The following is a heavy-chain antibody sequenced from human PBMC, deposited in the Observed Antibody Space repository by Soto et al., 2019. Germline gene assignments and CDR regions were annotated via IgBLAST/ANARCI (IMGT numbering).Heavy chain of an antibody. Sequence: PGGSLRLSCAASGFSFSDYEMNWVRQAPGKGLEWVSYSSRSGSTIEYADSVKGRFTISRDYAKTSLYLQMNSLRVEDTAVYYCAIGYYSKKFDYWGQGTLVTVSS. CDR1: GFSFSDYE. J-gene: IGHJ4*02. V-gene: IGHV3-48*03. CDR3: AIGYYSKKFDY. CDR2: SSRSGSTI. D-gene: IGHD3-22*01.